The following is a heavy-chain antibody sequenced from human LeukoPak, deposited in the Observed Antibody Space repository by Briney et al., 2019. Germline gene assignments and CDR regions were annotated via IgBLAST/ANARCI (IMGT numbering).Heavy chain of an antibody. Sequence: SETLSLTCAVYGGSFSGYYWSWIRQPPEKGLEWIGEINHSGSTNYNPSLKSRVTISVDTSKNQFSLKLRSVTAADTAVYYCARDSMVRGVTRTIDYWGQGTLVTVSS. CDR2: INHSGST. V-gene: IGHV4-34*01. J-gene: IGHJ4*02. CDR1: GGSFSGYY. D-gene: IGHD3-10*01. CDR3: ARDSMVRGVTRTIDY.